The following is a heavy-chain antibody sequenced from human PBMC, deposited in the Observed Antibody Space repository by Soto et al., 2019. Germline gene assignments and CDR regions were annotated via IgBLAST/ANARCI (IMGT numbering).Heavy chain of an antibody. D-gene: IGHD3-3*01. CDR1: GFTFSSYG. Sequence: GGSLRLSCAASGFTFSSYGMHWVRQAPGKGLEWVAVISYDGSNKYYADSVKGRFTISRDNSKNTLYLQMNSLRAEDTAVYYCAKDFGLVIMGAFDIWGQGTMVTVSS. J-gene: IGHJ3*02. CDR3: AKDFGLVIMGAFDI. V-gene: IGHV3-30*18. CDR2: ISYDGSNK.